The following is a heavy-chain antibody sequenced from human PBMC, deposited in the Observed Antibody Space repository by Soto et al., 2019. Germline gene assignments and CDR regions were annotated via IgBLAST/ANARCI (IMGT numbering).Heavy chain of an antibody. CDR1: GFTFDDYA. CDR3: AKDMRSRGWYGSIDY. CDR2: ISWNSGSI. J-gene: IGHJ4*02. D-gene: IGHD6-19*01. Sequence: GGSLRLSCAASGFTFDDYAMHWVRQAPGKGLEWVSGISWNSGSIGYADSVKGRLTISRDNAKNSLYLQMNSLRAEDTALYYCAKDMRSRGWYGSIDYWGQGTLVTVSS. V-gene: IGHV3-9*01.